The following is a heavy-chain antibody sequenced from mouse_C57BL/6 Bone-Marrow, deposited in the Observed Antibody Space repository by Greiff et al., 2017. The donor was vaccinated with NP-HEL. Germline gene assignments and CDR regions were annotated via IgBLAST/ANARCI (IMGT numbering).Heavy chain of an antibody. CDR2: ISNKANGYTT. Sequence: EVKVEESGGGLVQPGGSLSLSCAASGFTFTDYYMSWVRQPPGKALEWLGFISNKANGYTTAYSASVKVRFTISREKSQSILYLQMNALRAEDSATYYCASSIAAAMDDWGQGTSVTVSS. D-gene: IGHD1-1*01. CDR1: GFTFTDYY. V-gene: IGHV7-3*01. CDR3: ASSIAAAMDD. J-gene: IGHJ4*01.